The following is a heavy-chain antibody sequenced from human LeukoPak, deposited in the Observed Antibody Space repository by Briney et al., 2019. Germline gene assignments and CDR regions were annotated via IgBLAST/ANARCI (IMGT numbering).Heavy chain of an antibody. J-gene: IGHJ6*02. D-gene: IGHD3-10*01. CDR3: ARDGQMSSVYYYGMDV. V-gene: IGHV3-30-3*01. CDR1: GFTFSSYA. Sequence: PGGSLRPACAASGFTFSSYAMHWVRQAPGKGLEWVAVISYDGSNKYYADSVKGRFTISRDNSKNTLYLQMNSLRAEDTAVYYCARDGQMSSVYYYGMDVWGQGTTVTVSS. CDR2: ISYDGSNK.